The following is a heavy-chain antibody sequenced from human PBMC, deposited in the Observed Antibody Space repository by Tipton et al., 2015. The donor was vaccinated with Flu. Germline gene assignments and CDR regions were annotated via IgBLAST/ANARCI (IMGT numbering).Heavy chain of an antibody. CDR1: GFTFDDYT. J-gene: IGHJ4*02. CDR2: ISWDGGST. V-gene: IGHV3-43*01. CDR3: AKARDSLVIQPFDY. Sequence: TLRLSCAASGFTFDDYTMHWVRQAPGKGLEWVSLISWDGGSTYYADSVKGRFTISRDNSKNSLYLQMNSLRTEDTALYYCAKARDSLVIQPFDYWGQGTLVTVSS. D-gene: IGHD6-13*01.